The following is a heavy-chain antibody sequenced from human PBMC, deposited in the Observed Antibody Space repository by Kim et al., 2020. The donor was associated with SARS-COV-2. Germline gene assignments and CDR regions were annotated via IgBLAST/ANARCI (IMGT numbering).Heavy chain of an antibody. CDR1: GGSISSSSYY. CDR3: ATSGKYNDAFDI. Sequence: SETLSLTCTVSGGSISSSSYYWGWIRQPPGKGLEWIGSIYYSGSTYYNPSLKSRVTISVDTSKNQFSLKLSSVTAADTAVYYCATSGKYNDAFDIWGQGT. D-gene: IGHD1-20*01. J-gene: IGHJ3*02. CDR2: IYYSGST. V-gene: IGHV4-39*01.